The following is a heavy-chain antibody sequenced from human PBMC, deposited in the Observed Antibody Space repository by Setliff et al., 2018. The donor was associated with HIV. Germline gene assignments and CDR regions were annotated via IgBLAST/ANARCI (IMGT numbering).Heavy chain of an antibody. J-gene: IGHJ6*04. V-gene: IGHV4-61*01. CDR3: TRRGADSYYPRPLDV. CDR2: IFYSGST. Sequence: KTSETLSLTCTVSGGSVSTGNYYWNWIRLPPGKGLEWIGYIFYSGSTNYNPSLKSRVTISVDTSKNQFSLRLNSVTAADTAIYYCTRRGADSYYPRPLDVWGKGTTVTVSS. CDR1: GGSVSTGNYY. D-gene: IGHD3-10*01.